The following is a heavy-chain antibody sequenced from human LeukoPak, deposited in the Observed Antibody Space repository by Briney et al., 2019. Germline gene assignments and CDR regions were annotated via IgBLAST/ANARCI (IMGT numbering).Heavy chain of an antibody. Sequence: PSQTLSLTCGVSGGSISSGGFSWSWIRQPPGKGLEWIGYIYHSGSTNYNPSLKSRVTISVDTSKNQFSLKLSSVTAADTAVYYCARGGKRQLWSPLSGTNFDYWGQGTLVTVSS. V-gene: IGHV4-30-2*01. CDR3: ARGGKRQLWSPLSGTNFDY. J-gene: IGHJ4*02. CDR1: GGSISSGGFS. CDR2: IYHSGST. D-gene: IGHD5-18*01.